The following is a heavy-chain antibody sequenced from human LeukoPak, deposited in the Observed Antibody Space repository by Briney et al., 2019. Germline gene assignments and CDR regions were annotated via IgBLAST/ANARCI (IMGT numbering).Heavy chain of an antibody. CDR3: ARDFTIFGVVSFDY. CDR1: GFTFSSYW. D-gene: IGHD3-3*01. Sequence: GGSLRLSCAASGFTFSSYWMSWVRQAPGKGLEWVANIKQDGSEKYYVDSVKGRFTISRDNAKNSLYLQMNSLRAEDTAVYYCARDFTIFGVVSFDYWGQGTLVTVSS. J-gene: IGHJ4*02. V-gene: IGHV3-7*01. CDR2: IKQDGSEK.